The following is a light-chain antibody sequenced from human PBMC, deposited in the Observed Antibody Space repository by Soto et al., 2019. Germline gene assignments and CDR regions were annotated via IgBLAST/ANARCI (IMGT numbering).Light chain of an antibody. CDR1: SSDVGGYNY. Sequence: QSVLTQPTSVSGSPGQSITISCTGTSSDVGGYNYVSWYQQHPGKAPKLMIYEVNSRPSGVSNRFSGSKSGNTASLTISGLQAEDEADYYCSSYASGNARVFGTGTKVTVL. J-gene: IGLJ1*01. CDR3: SSYASGNARV. CDR2: EVN. V-gene: IGLV2-14*01.